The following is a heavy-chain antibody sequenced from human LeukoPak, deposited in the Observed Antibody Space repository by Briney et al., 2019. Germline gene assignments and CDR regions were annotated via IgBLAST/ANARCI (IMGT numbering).Heavy chain of an antibody. V-gene: IGHV3-21*04. CDR1: GFTLRSYT. D-gene: IGHD3-3*02. J-gene: IGHJ4*02. CDR3: ARGASRISWPGIDY. Sequence: PGGSLSLSCAASGFTLRSYTMNWVRQAPGKGREGVSSIGISSNKIYYADSVKGRFTISRDHSNNSVPLQMTNLRVDDTAIYYCARGASRISWPGIDYWGQGTLVTVSS. CDR2: IGISSNKI.